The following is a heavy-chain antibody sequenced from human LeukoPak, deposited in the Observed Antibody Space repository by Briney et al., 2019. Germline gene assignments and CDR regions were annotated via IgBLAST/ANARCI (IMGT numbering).Heavy chain of an antibody. Sequence: SETLSLTCTVSGGSISSSSYYWGWIRQPPGKGLEWIGSIYYSGSPYYNPSLKSRVTISVDTSKKQFSLKLSSVTAADTAVYYCARRYYDYVWGSYRWDYWGQGTLVTVSS. CDR3: ARRYYDYVWGSYRWDY. CDR2: IYYSGSP. D-gene: IGHD3-16*02. CDR1: GGSISSSSYY. J-gene: IGHJ4*02. V-gene: IGHV4-39*01.